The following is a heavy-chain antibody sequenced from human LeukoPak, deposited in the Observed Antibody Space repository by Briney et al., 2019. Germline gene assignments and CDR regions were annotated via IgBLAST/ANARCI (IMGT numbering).Heavy chain of an antibody. V-gene: IGHV1-2*02. CDR3: ARDPGYYDSSGLLRKYFHH. CDR2: INPNSGGT. Sequence: ASVRVSCKASVYTFTGYYMHCVRQAPGQGREWRGWINPNSGGTNYAQKFQGRVTMTRDTSISTAYMELSRLRSDDTAVYYCARDPGYYDSSGLLRKYFHHWGQGTLVTVSS. CDR1: VYTFTGYY. J-gene: IGHJ1*01. D-gene: IGHD3-22*01.